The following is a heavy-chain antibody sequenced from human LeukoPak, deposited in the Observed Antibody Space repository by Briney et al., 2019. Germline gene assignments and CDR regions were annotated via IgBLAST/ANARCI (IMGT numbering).Heavy chain of an antibody. Sequence: PSETLSLTCGVSGGSISSSGYYWAWIRQPPGTGLEWIGSISYTGTTYYNPSLKSRLTISADRSKNQFSLKLTSVTAADTAVYYCARRRIVATIDYWGQGTLVTASS. D-gene: IGHD5-12*01. CDR3: ARRRIVATIDY. J-gene: IGHJ4*02. V-gene: IGHV4-39*01. CDR2: ISYTGTT. CDR1: GGSISSSGYY.